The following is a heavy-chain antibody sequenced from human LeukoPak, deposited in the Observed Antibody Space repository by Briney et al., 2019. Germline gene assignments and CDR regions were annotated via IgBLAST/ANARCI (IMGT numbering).Heavy chain of an antibody. CDR3: ATPLRRSYEFKV. D-gene: IGHD3-16*01. CDR2: IYYSGST. Sequence: PSETLSLTYTVSGGSISSSSYYWGWIRQPPGKGLEWIGSIYYSGSTYYNPSLKSRVTISVDTSKNQFSLKLSSVTAADTAVYYCATPLRRSYEFKVWGQGTLVTVSS. J-gene: IGHJ4*02. CDR1: GGSISSSSYY. V-gene: IGHV4-39*01.